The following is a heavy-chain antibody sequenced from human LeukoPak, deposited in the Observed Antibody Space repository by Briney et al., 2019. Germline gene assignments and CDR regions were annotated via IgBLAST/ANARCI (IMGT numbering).Heavy chain of an antibody. J-gene: IGHJ4*02. Sequence: PSETLSLTCTVSGGSISSGDYYWSWIRQPPGKGLEWIGYIYYSGGTYYNPSLKSRVTVSIDTSKNQFSLKLSSVTAADTAVYYCARDYYDSSGYWNSYYFDYWGQGTLVTVSS. CDR2: IYYSGGT. CDR3: ARDYYDSSGYWNSYYFDY. D-gene: IGHD3-22*01. V-gene: IGHV4-30-4*08. CDR1: GGSISSGDYY.